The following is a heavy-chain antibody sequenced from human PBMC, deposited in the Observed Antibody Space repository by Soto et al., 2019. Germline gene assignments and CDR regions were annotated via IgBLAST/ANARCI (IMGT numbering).Heavy chain of an antibody. CDR3: ARDGIGSVAFWGYLAY. CDR1: ESMCGGYG. V-gene: IGHV3-33*01. CDR2: IRFDGSNI. Sequence: GGSLRLSCAAPESMCGGYGRHWVRQAPGKGLEWVAIIRFDGSNINYAGAVMGRFTISRDNSKNMLYLEMNSLRVEDTALYYCARDGIGSVAFWGYLAYWGQGTLVPVSS. J-gene: IGHJ4*02. D-gene: IGHD3-16*01.